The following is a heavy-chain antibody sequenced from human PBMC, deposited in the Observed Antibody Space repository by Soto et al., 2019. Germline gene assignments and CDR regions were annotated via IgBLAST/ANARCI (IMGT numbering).Heavy chain of an antibody. CDR3: ARAVATITLYYFDY. V-gene: IGHV4-4*02. J-gene: IGHJ4*02. D-gene: IGHD5-12*01. Sequence: QVQLQESGPGLVKPSGTLSLTCAVSGGSISSSNWWSWVRQPPGKGLVWNGEIYHSGSTNYNPSLNSSVPISVDESNDQVSLKLCAVTAADTAAYYCARAVATITLYYFDYWGQGTLVPVSS. CDR2: IYHSGST. CDR1: GGSISSSNW.